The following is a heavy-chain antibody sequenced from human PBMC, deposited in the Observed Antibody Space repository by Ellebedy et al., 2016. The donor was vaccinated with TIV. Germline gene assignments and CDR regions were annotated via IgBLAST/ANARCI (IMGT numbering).Heavy chain of an antibody. CDR1: GYTFTRYG. Sequence: ASVKVSXKASGYTFTRYGISWVRQAPGQGLEWVGWISTSSGSTSYEQKLQGRVTMTTDTSTSTAYMELRSLRSDDTAVYYCARDGLRYLVGPDYWGQGTLVTVSS. CDR3: ARDGLRYLVGPDY. J-gene: IGHJ4*02. D-gene: IGHD3-9*01. CDR2: ISTSSGST. V-gene: IGHV1-18*01.